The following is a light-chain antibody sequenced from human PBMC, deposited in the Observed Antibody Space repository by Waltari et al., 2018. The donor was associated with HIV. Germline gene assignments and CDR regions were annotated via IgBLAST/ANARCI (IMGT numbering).Light chain of an antibody. CDR3: QSFDNSLRAWGL. Sequence: QSVLMQPPSVSGAPGQRVTISCTGSSSNIGAGYHVHWYQQLPGAGPKPLILLNANRPSGVPDRFSGSKSGASAYLAIAGLQAEDEGDYYCQSFDNSLRAWGLFGGGTRLTVL. CDR2: LNA. J-gene: IGLJ2*01. V-gene: IGLV1-40*01. CDR1: SSNIGAGYH.